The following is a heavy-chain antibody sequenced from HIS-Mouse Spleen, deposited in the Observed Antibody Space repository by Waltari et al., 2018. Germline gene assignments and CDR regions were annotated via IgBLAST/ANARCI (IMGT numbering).Heavy chain of an antibody. CDR1: GGSISSYY. D-gene: IGHD3-22*01. Sequence: QVQLQESGPGLVKPSETLSLTCTVSGGSISSYYWSWIRQPAGKGLEWIGRIYTSGSTTYHPSLKSRGTMSVDTSKNQFSLKLSSVTAADTAVYYCARDYEYYYDSSGYFDYWGQGTLATVSS. V-gene: IGHV4-4*07. J-gene: IGHJ4*02. CDR3: ARDYEYYYDSSGYFDY. CDR2: IYTSGST.